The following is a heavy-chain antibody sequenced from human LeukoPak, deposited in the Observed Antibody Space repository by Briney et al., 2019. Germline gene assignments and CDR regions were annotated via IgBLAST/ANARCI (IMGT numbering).Heavy chain of an antibody. D-gene: IGHD1-26*01. CDR2: INPNNGGT. CDR1: GYTFTGYY. J-gene: IGHJ4*02. V-gene: IGHV1-2*06. CDR3: TRESGSYHGNDY. Sequence: GASVKDSCKASGYTFTGYYMHWVRQAPGQGLEWMGRINPNNGGTNYAQKFQGRVTMTGDTSISTAYMELSSLRSDDTAVYYCTRESGSYHGNDYWGQGTLVTVSS.